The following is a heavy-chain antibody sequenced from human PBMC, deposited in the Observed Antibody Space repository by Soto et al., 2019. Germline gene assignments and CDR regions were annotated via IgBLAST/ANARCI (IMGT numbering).Heavy chain of an antibody. V-gene: IGHV1-18*01. CDR2: ISAYNGNT. D-gene: IGHD3-3*01. J-gene: IGHJ4*02. Sequence: QVQLVQSGAEVKKPGASVKVSCKASGYTFSSYGISWVRQAPGQGLEWMGWISAYNGNTNYAQNLQGRVTMTTDTSTSTAYMELRSLRSDDTAVYYCARAFGLSGITIFGGVPAPHFDYWGQGTLVTVSS. CDR3: ARAFGLSGITIFGGVPAPHFDY. CDR1: GYTFSSYG.